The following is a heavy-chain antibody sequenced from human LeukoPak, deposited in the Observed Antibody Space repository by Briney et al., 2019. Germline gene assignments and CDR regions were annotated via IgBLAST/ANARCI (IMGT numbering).Heavy chain of an antibody. Sequence: GESLKFSCKGSGYSFTSYWIGWVRQLPGKGLEWMGIIYPGDSDTRYSPSFQGQVTISADKSISTAYLQWSSLKASDTAMYYCARVSSCWYYYYGMDVWGQGTTVTVSS. D-gene: IGHD6-19*01. V-gene: IGHV5-51*01. CDR3: ARVSSCWYYYYGMDV. J-gene: IGHJ6*02. CDR1: GYSFTSYW. CDR2: IYPGDSDT.